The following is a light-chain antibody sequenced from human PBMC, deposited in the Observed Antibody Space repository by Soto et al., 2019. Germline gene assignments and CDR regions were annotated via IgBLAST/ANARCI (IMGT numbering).Light chain of an antibody. J-gene: IGKJ2*01. Sequence: ETVLTQSPGTLYLSPGEKATLSCRASQSVTSNYLAWYQQKPGQAPRLLIYAASSRATGIPDRFSGSGSGTDFTLTISRLEPEDFAVYYCQQSGSAPYTFGQGTKLEIK. CDR1: QSVTSNY. V-gene: IGKV3-20*01. CDR2: AAS. CDR3: QQSGSAPYT.